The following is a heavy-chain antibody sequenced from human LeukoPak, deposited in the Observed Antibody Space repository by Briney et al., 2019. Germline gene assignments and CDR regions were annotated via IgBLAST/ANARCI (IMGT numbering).Heavy chain of an antibody. Sequence: PGGSLRLSCAASGFTFSSYSRNWVRQAPGKGLEWVSSISSSSSYLYYADSVKGRFTISRDNAKNSLYLQMNSLRAEDTAVYYCARAVYCGGDCYPPHLDYWGQGTLVTVSS. CDR3: ARAVYCGGDCYPPHLDY. CDR2: ISSSSSYL. J-gene: IGHJ4*02. D-gene: IGHD2-21*02. V-gene: IGHV3-21*01. CDR1: GFTFSSYS.